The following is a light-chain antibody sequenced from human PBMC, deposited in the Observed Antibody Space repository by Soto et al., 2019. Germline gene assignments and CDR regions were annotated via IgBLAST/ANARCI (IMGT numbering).Light chain of an antibody. Sequence: EIVLTQSPGTLSSSPGERATLSCRASQSVSSSYLAWYQQKPGQAPRLLIYGASSRATGIPDRFSGSGSGTDFTLTISRLEPEDFAVYYCQQYGSSPGFTFGPGTKVDIK. CDR3: QQYGSSPGFT. CDR2: GAS. J-gene: IGKJ3*01. V-gene: IGKV3-20*01. CDR1: QSVSSSY.